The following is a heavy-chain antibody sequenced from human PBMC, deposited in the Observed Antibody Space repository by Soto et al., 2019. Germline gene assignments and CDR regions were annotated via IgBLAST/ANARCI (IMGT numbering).Heavy chain of an antibody. Sequence: QVQLVQSGAEVKKPGCSVKVSCKDSGGTFSSYAISWVRQAPGQGLEWMGGIIPIFGTANYAQKFQGRVTNTAEKSTSPAYMELSSLRAEDTAVYYCARGSSGYDVSDWGQGTLVTVSS. CDR3: ARGSSGYDVSD. J-gene: IGHJ4*02. D-gene: IGHD3-22*01. CDR1: GGTFSSYA. V-gene: IGHV1-69*06. CDR2: IIPIFGTA.